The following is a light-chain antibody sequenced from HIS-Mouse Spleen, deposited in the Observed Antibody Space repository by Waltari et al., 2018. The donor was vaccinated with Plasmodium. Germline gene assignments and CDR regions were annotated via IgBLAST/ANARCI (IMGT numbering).Light chain of an antibody. CDR3: YSAADNSRV. CDR2: KDS. Sequence: SYELTQPSSVSVSPGQTARINCSGDVLAKKYARWFQQKPGQAPVLVIYKDSERPSGIPERFSGSSSGTTVTLTISGAQVEDEADYYCYSAADNSRVFGGGTKLTVL. CDR1: VLAKKY. V-gene: IGLV3-27*01. J-gene: IGLJ3*02.